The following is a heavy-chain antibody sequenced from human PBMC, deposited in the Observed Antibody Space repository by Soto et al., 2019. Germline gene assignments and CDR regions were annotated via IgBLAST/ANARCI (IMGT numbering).Heavy chain of an antibody. D-gene: IGHD6-19*01. V-gene: IGHV4-4*01. J-gene: IGHJ4*02. CDR1: GGSISTNW. Sequence: QVQLQESGPGLMKPSWTLSLTSAVSGGSISTNWWRWVRQPPGKGLEWIGEIYPSGSTNYNPSLTNRVTMAGDKSQNHLSLILNAVTAADTAVYSCARHIAVSGTRGFDFWCQGTRFTVSS. CDR3: ARHIAVSGTRGFDF. CDR2: IYPSGST.